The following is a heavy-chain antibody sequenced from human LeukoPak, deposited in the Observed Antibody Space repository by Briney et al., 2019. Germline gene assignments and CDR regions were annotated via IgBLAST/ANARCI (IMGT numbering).Heavy chain of an antibody. J-gene: IGHJ4*02. CDR3: AKSDYYDSSGGDY. V-gene: IGHV3-9*01. CDR2: ISWNSGSI. CDR1: GFTFSSYS. Sequence: GGSLRLSCAASGFTFSSYSMNWVRQAPGKGLEWVSGISWNSGSIGYADSVKGRFTISRDNAKNSLYLQMNSLRAEDTALYYCAKSDYYDSSGGDYWGQGTLVTVSS. D-gene: IGHD3-22*01.